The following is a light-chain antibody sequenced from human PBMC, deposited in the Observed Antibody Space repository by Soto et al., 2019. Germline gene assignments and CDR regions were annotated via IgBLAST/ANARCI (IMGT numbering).Light chain of an antibody. CDR1: DSNIGAGFT. V-gene: IGLV1-40*01. J-gene: IGLJ1*01. Sequence: QSALTQPPSVSGAPGRTVAISCTGSDSNIGAGFTVHWYQQLPGSAPKLLIYSNTRRPSGVPDRFSGSQSGTSASLAISGLQAEDEGDYYCQSYDSGLTDSYVFGTGTKVTVL. CDR3: QSYDSGLTDSYV. CDR2: SNT.